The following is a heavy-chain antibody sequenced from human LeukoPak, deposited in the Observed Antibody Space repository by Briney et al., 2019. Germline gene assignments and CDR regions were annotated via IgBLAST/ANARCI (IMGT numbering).Heavy chain of an antibody. CDR3: ARDLVAGLFDY. J-gene: IGHJ4*02. D-gene: IGHD6-19*01. V-gene: IGHV3-30*04. CDR2: ISYDGSNK. Sequence: PGRCLRLSCAAAGFTFSSYAMHWVRQAPGKGLEWVAVISYDGSNKYYADSVKDRFTISRDNSKNTLYLQMNSLRAEDTAVYYCARDLVAGLFDYWGQGTLVTVSS. CDR1: GFTFSSYA.